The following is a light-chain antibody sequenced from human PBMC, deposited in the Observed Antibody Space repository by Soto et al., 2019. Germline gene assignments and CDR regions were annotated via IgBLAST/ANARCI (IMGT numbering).Light chain of an antibody. J-gene: IGKJ4*01. CDR3: QQADSFPLT. V-gene: IGKV1D-12*01. CDR2: SAT. CDR1: QPMSTW. Sequence: DILMTQSPSSVSAAVGDRVIIACRASQPMSTWLAWYQEKPGEAPKLPISSATSLQIGVPSRFRGSGSGRDYTLTINGLQTEDFATYYCQQADSFPLTFGGGTKVEVK.